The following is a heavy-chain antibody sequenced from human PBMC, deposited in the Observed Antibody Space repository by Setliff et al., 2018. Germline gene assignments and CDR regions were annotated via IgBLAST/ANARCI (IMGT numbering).Heavy chain of an antibody. D-gene: IGHD5-18*01. J-gene: IGHJ4*02. CDR3: AKGGGRIQLWLPDIYYFDY. Sequence: PGGSLRLSCAASGFTFGDFAMTWVRQAPGKGLEWVSGIGGRGISTYYADSVKGRFTISRDNFKNTLYLQMSSLRAEDTAVYYCAKGGGRIQLWLPDIYYFDYWGQGTLVTVSS. V-gene: IGHV3-23*01. CDR1: GFTFGDFA. CDR2: IGGRGIST.